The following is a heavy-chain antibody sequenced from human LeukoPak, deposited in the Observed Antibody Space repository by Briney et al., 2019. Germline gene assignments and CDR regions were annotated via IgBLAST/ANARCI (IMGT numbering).Heavy chain of an antibody. CDR2: TRNKANSYTT. CDR3: ARGNYYYYYMDV. Sequence: GGSLRLSCAASGFTFSDHYMDWVRQAPGKGLEWVGRTRNKANSYTTEYAASVKGRFTISRDDSKNSLYLQMNSLKTEDTAVYYCARGNYYYYYMDVWGKGTTVTVSS. J-gene: IGHJ6*03. CDR1: GFTFSDHY. V-gene: IGHV3-72*01.